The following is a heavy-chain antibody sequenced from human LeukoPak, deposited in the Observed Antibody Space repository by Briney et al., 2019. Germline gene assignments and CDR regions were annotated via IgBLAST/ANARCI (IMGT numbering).Heavy chain of an antibody. V-gene: IGHV1-69*04. D-gene: IGHD4-17*01. CDR3: AGGHYGDYGQWSSMNY. J-gene: IGHJ4*02. CDR2: TIPIFGIA. CDR1: GYTFTSYA. Sequence: ASVKVSCKASGYTFTSYAISWVRQAPGQGPEWMGRTIPIFGIANYAQKFRGRVTITADKSTSTAYMELSSLRSEDTAVYYCAGGHYGDYGQWSSMNYWGQGTLVTVSS.